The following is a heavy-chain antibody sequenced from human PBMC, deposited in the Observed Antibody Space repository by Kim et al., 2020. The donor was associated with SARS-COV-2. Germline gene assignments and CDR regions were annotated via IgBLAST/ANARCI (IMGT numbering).Heavy chain of an antibody. CDR1: GGSFSGYY. V-gene: IGHV4-34*01. J-gene: IGHJ6*02. CDR2: INHSGST. D-gene: IGHD1-26*01. Sequence: SETLSLTCAVYGGSFSGYYWSWIRQPPGKGLEWIGEINHSGSTNYNPSLKSRVTISVDTSKNQFSLKLSSVTAADTAVYYCAREGGSGSYGVWYYYYGMDVWGQGTTVTVSS. CDR3: AREGGSGSYGVWYYYYGMDV.